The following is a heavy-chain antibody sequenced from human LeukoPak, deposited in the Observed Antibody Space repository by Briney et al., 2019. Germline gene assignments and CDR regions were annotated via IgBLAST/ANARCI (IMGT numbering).Heavy chain of an antibody. CDR2: IHNSGRT. J-gene: IGHJ5*02. CDR3: ARSPPVPGTGGWFDP. D-gene: IGHD6-19*01. V-gene: IGHV4-4*08. Sequence: SETLSLTCSVSGGSVSSYYWSWIRQSPGKGLEWIGYIHNSGRTNYNPSLKSRVTGFVDTSKNQVSLRLSSVTAADTAVYFCARSPPVPGTGGWFDPWGQGILVTVSS. CDR1: GGSVSSYY.